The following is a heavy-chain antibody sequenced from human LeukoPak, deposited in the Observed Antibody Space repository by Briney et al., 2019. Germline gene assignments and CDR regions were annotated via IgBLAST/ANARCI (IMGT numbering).Heavy chain of an antibody. CDR3: ARELLRDDAFDI. CDR1: GFTFSDRY. J-gene: IGHJ3*02. Sequence: GGSLRLSCAASGFTFSDRYMDWVRQAPGKGLEWVGRTRNKANSYTTEYAASVKGRFTISRDDSKNSLYLQMNSLKTEDTAVYYCARELLRDDAFDIWGQGTMVTVSS. CDR2: TRNKANSYTT. V-gene: IGHV3-72*01. D-gene: IGHD1-26*01.